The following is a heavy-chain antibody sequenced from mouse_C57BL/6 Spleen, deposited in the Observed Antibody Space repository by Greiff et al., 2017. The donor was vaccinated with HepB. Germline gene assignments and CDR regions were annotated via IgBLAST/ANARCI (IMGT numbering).Heavy chain of an antibody. CDR1: GYSCTAYN. CDR2: INPNYGTT. Sequence: VQLQHSVPGLGHSLSPVLIRSNAPGYSCTAYNMNSVNQSNGKSLEWIGVINPNYGTTSYNQKFKGKATLTVDQSSSTAYMQLNSLTSEDSAVDYCPRRLRRAMDHCCEGTPATNSP. CDR3: PRRLRRAMDH. J-gene: IGHJ4*01. V-gene: IGHV1-39*01. D-gene: IGHD1-1*01.